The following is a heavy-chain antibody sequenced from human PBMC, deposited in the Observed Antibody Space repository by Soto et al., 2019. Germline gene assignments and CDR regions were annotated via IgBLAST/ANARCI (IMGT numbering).Heavy chain of an antibody. CDR3: ARDRLGYCTSTSCYYGMDV. V-gene: IGHV4-30-4*01. D-gene: IGHD2-2*01. Sequence: QVQLQGSGPGLVTPSQTLSLTCTVSGGPISSGDNYWTWIRHPQGKGLEWIGPLHNRGSIYYNPSLKSRLAISADTSKNQFSLRLSSVTAADTAVYYCARDRLGYCTSTSCYYGMDVWGQGTTITVSS. CDR1: GGPISSGDNY. J-gene: IGHJ6*02. CDR2: LHNRGSI.